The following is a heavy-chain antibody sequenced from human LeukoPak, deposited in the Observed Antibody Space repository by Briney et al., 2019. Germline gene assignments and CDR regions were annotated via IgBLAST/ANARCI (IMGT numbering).Heavy chain of an antibody. CDR2: ISSSSSYI. J-gene: IGHJ4*02. CDR3: ARTGWPAAYYFDY. V-gene: IGHV3-21*01. D-gene: IGHD6-19*01. CDR1: GFTFSSYS. Sequence: GGSLRLSCAASGFTFSSYSMNWVRQAPGKGLEWVSSISSSSSYIYYADSVKGRFTISRDNAKNPLYLQMNSLRAEDTAVYYCARTGWPAAYYFDYWGQGTLVTVSS.